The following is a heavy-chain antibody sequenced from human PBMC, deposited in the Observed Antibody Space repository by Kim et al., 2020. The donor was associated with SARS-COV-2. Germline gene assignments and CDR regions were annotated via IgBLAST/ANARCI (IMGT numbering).Heavy chain of an antibody. CDR1: GFTFSSYS. D-gene: IGHD3-3*01. J-gene: IGHJ4*02. V-gene: IGHV3-21*01. CDR3: ARDESITIFGVARIY. CDR2: ISSSSSYI. Sequence: GGSLRLSCAASGFTFSSYSMNWVRQAPGKGLEWVSSISSSSSYIYYADSVKGRFTISRDNAKNSLYLQMNSLRAEDTAVYYCARDESITIFGVARIYWGQGTLVTVSS.